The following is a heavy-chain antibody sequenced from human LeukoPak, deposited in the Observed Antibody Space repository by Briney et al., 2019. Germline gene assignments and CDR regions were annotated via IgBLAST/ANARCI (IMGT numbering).Heavy chain of an antibody. V-gene: IGHV3-21*01. CDR2: ISSSSNYI. CDR1: GFSFSSYS. D-gene: IGHD1-14*01. J-gene: IGHJ3*02. Sequence: GGSLRLSCAASGFSFSSYSMKWVRQAPGKGLEWVSSISSSSNYIYYADSVKGRFTISRDNSKNTLYLQMNSLRPEDTAVYYCAKATKPNRRVPDAFDIWGQGTMVTVSS. CDR3: AKATKPNRRVPDAFDI.